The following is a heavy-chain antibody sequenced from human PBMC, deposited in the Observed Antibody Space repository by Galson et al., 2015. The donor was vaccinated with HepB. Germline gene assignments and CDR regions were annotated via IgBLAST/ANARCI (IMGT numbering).Heavy chain of an antibody. J-gene: IGHJ4*02. Sequence: SVKVSCKVSGYTLTELSMHRVRQAPGKGLGWMGGFDTEDDETIYAQKFQVRVTITEYTPTDTAYMELISLGSEDTDVYYCATDNYGDRDGYYFDYWGQGTLVTVSS. CDR1: GYTLTELS. D-gene: IGHD4-17*01. V-gene: IGHV1-24*01. CDR2: FDTEDDET. CDR3: ATDNYGDRDGYYFDY.